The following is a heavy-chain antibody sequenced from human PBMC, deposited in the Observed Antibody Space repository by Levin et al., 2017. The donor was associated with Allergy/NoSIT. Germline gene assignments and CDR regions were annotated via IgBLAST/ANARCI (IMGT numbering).Heavy chain of an antibody. CDR2: INPNSGGT. CDR1: GYTFTGYY. CDR3: ARVRYFDWLLSSRGFDY. V-gene: IGHV1-2*02. J-gene: IGHJ4*02. D-gene: IGHD3-9*01. Sequence: GASVKVSCKASGYTFTGYYMHWVRQAPGQGLEWMGWINPNSGGTNYAQKFQGRVTMTRDTSISTAYMELSRLRSDDTAVYYCARVRYFDWLLSSRGFDYWGQGTLVTVSS.